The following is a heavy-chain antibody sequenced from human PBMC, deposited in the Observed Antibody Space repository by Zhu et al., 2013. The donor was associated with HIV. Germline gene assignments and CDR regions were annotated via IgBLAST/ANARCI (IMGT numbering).Heavy chain of an antibody. J-gene: IGHJ6*02. CDR2: ISAYNGNT. CDR1: GYTFTSYG. CDR3: ARDSSSWFPHSYYYYGMDV. Sequence: QVQLVQSGAEVKKPGASVKVSCKASGYTFTSYGISWVRQAPGQGLEWMGWISAYNGNTNYAQKLQGRVTMTTDTSTSTAYMELRSLRSDDTAVYYCARDSSSWFPHSYYYYGMDVWGQGTTVTVSS. D-gene: IGHD6-13*01. V-gene: IGHV1-18*01.